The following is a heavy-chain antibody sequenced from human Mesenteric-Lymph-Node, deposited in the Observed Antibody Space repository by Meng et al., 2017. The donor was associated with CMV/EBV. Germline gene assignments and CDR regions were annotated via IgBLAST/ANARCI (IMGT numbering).Heavy chain of an antibody. Sequence: GSLRLSCTVSGASINSYDWSWIRQTPGKGLEWIGYIYNSVGSNYNNPSLKSRVTIPVDTSKNQFSLKLRSVTAADTAVYYCARVYYYDTTGSSPHDAFDVWGHGTMVTVSS. V-gene: IGHV4-59*01. D-gene: IGHD3-22*01. J-gene: IGHJ3*01. CDR1: GASINSYD. CDR3: ARVYYYDTTGSSPHDAFDV. CDR2: IYNSVGS.